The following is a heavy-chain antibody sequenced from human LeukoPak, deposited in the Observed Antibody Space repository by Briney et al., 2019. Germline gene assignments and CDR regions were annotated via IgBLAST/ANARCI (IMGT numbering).Heavy chain of an antibody. V-gene: IGHV4-34*01. CDR2: INHSGST. Sequence: SETLSLTCAVYGGSFSGYYWSWIRQPPGKGLEWIGEINHSGSTNYNPSLKSRVTISVDTSKDQFSLKLSSVTAADTAVYYCARLLLWFGDGDAFDIWGQGTMVTVSS. CDR1: GGSFSGYY. D-gene: IGHD3-10*01. CDR3: ARLLLWFGDGDAFDI. J-gene: IGHJ3*02.